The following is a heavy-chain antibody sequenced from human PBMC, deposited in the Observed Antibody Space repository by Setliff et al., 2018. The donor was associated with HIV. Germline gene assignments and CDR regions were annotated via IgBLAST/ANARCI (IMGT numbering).Heavy chain of an antibody. CDR2: FNTETGNP. D-gene: IGHD6-13*01. Sequence: ASVMVSCKASGYTLTTYAISWARQAPGQGLEWMGWFNTETGNPMYAQGFRGRFVFSLDTSVSTAFLQINRLKAEDTAKYYCARVGSGWSTFDYWGQGALVTVSS. V-gene: IGHV7-4-1*02. J-gene: IGHJ4*02. CDR3: ARVGSGWSTFDY. CDR1: GYTLTTYA.